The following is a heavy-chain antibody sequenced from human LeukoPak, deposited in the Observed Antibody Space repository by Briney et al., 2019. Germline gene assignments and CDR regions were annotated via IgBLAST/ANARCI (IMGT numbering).Heavy chain of an antibody. D-gene: IGHD5/OR15-5a*01. CDR2: INPNSGGT. J-gene: IGHJ3*02. V-gene: IGHV1-2*02. CDR3: ARDSVLSQYENAFDI. Sequence: ASVKVSCKASGYTFTGYYMHWVRQAPGQGLERMGWINPNSGGTNYAQKFQGRVTMTRDTSISTAYMELSRLRSDDTAVYYCARDSVLSQYENAFDIWGQGTMVTVSS. CDR1: GYTFTGYY.